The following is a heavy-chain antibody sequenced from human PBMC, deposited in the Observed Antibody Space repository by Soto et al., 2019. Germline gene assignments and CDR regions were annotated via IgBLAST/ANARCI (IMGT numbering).Heavy chain of an antibody. CDR1: GGTFSSYA. CDR3: APHTLDTGMPSGY. D-gene: IGHD5-18*01. CDR2: IIPIFGTA. V-gene: IGHV1-69*05. Sequence: SVKVSCKASGGTFSSYAISWVRQAPGQGLEWMGGIIPIFGTANYAQKLQGRVTLTTDTSTSTAYMELRSLRSDDTAVYYCAPHTLDTGMPSGYWGQGTLVTVSS. J-gene: IGHJ4*02.